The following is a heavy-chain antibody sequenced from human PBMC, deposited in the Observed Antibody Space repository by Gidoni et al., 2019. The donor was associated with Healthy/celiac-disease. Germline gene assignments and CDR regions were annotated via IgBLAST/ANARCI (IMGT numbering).Heavy chain of an antibody. CDR3: ARHLGAGPNPGYYYYYGMDV. V-gene: IGHV5-51*01. CDR1: GYSFTSYW. CDR2: IYPGDSDT. Sequence: EVQLVQSGAEVKKPGESLKISCKGSGYSFTSYWIGWVRQTPGKGLEWMGIIYPGDSDTRYSPSFQGQVTISADKSISTAYLQWSSLKASDTAMYYCARHLGAGPNPGYYYYYGMDVWGQGTTVTVSS. J-gene: IGHJ6*02.